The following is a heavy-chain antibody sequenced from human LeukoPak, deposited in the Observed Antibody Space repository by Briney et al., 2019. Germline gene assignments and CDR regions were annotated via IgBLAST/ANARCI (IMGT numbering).Heavy chain of an antibody. CDR3: ARCGFRATPGGMDV. CDR1: GGSISSGGYP. Sequence: SETLSLTCAVSGGSISSGGYPWSWIRQPPGKGLEWIGYIYHSGSTYYNPSLKSRVTISVDRSKNQFSLKLSSVTAADTAVYYCARCGFRATPGGMDVWGQGTTVTVSS. J-gene: IGHJ6*02. CDR2: IYHSGST. V-gene: IGHV4-30-2*01. D-gene: IGHD2-15*01.